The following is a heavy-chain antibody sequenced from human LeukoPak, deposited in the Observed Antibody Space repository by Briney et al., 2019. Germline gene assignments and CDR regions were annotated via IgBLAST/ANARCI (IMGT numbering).Heavy chain of an antibody. D-gene: IGHD1-26*01. J-gene: IGHJ4*02. CDR2: ITRNGYI. CDR1: GGSFSTYY. Sequence: PSETLSLTCAVYGGSFSTYYWSWVRQPPGKGLEWIAEITRNGYINYNPSLKSRVTISIDTSKNQFSLNLRSVTAADTAVYYCARGVGAEISGNFWGQGTLVTVSS. CDR3: ARGVGAEISGNF. V-gene: IGHV4-34*01.